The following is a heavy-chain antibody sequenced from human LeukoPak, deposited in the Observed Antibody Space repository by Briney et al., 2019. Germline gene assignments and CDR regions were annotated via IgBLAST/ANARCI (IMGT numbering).Heavy chain of an antibody. J-gene: IGHJ4*02. CDR1: GFTFRSYA. D-gene: IGHD6-19*01. CDR2: ISGSGGST. Sequence: PGGSLRLSCAASGFTFRSYAMSWVRQAPGKGLEWVSAISGSGGSTYYADSVKGRFTISRDNSKNTLYLQMNSLRAEDTAVYYCAKLRSRNIAVAGTSDYWGQGTLVTVSS. CDR3: AKLRSRNIAVAGTSDY. V-gene: IGHV3-23*01.